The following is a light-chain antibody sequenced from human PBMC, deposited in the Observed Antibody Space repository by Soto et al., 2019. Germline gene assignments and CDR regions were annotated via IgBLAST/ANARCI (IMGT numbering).Light chain of an antibody. CDR1: QSISSW. Sequence: DIQMTQSPSTLSASVGDRVTITCRASQSISSWLAWYQQKPGKAPKLLIYDASSLESGVPSRFSGSGSGTEFTLTICSLQPDDFATYYCQQYNSYVWTFGQGTKVEIK. CDR3: QQYNSYVWT. CDR2: DAS. V-gene: IGKV1-5*01. J-gene: IGKJ1*01.